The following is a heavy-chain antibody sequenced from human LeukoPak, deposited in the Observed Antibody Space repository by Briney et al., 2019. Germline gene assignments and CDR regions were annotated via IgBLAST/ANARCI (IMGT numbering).Heavy chain of an antibody. CDR3: AIRRGYFDY. Sequence: GGSLRLSCAASGFTFDDYAMYWVRQAPGKGLEWVSGISWNSGSIGYADSVKGRFTISRDNAKNSLYLQMNSLRAEDTALYYCAIRRGYFDYWGQGTLVTVSS. CDR2: ISWNSGSI. V-gene: IGHV3-9*01. D-gene: IGHD3-10*01. CDR1: GFTFDDYA. J-gene: IGHJ4*02.